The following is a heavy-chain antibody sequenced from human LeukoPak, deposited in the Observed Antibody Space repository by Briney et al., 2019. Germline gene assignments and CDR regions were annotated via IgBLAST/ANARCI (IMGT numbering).Heavy chain of an antibody. CDR1: GFIFSDYV. Sequence: GGSLRLSCAASGFIFSDYVMGWVRQAPGKGLEWVSGISGGGGSTYYADSVKGRFTISRDNSKNTLYLQMNSLRAEDTAVYYCARSFRFPPFDYWGQGTLVTVSS. D-gene: IGHD2-21*01. V-gene: IGHV3-23*01. CDR3: ARSFRFPPFDY. CDR2: ISGGGGST. J-gene: IGHJ4*02.